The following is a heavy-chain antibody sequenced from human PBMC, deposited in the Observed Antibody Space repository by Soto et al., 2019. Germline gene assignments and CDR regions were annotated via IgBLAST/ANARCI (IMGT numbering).Heavy chain of an antibody. CDR1: GYTFTSYG. CDR3: ARESCSGGSCRSTDY. Sequence: GASVKVSCKASGYTFTSYGISWVRQAPGQGLEWMGWINPNSGGTNYAQKFQGWVTMTRDTSISTAYMELSRLRSDDTAVYYCARESCSGGSCRSTDYWGQGTLVTVSS. CDR2: INPNSGGT. V-gene: IGHV1-2*04. J-gene: IGHJ4*02. D-gene: IGHD2-15*01.